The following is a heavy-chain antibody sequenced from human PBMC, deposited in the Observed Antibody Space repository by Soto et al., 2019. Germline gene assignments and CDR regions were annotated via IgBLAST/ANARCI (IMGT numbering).Heavy chain of an antibody. V-gene: IGHV1-2*02. CDR3: AREIGSSGYFDY. J-gene: IGHJ4*02. CDR1: GYTFTGYY. CDR2: INPNSGGT. Sequence: QVQLVQSGAEVKKPGASVKVSCKASGYTFTGYYMHWVRQAPGQGLEWMGWINPNSGGTNYAQKFQGRVTMTRDTSKNQFSLKLSSVTAADTAVYYCAREIGSSGYFDYWGQGTLVTVSS. D-gene: IGHD1-26*01.